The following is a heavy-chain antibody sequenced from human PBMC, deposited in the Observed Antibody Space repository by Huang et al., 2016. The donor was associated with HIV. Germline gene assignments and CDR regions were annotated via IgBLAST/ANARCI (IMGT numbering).Heavy chain of an antibody. J-gene: IGHJ3*02. CDR2: IRSSGSTI. D-gene: IGHD3-22*01. CDR1: GFTFSDYY. CDR3: ARHMIVVLRDAFDI. V-gene: IGHV3-11*01. Sequence: QVQLVESGGGLVKPGGSLRLSCAASGFTFSDYYMSWIRQAPGKGMEWVSYIRSSGSTIYYADAVKGRFTISRDNAKNSLYLQMNSLRAEDTAVYYCARHMIVVLRDAFDIWGQGTMVTVSS.